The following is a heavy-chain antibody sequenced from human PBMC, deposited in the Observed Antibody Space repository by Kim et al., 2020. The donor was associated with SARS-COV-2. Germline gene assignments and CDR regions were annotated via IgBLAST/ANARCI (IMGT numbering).Heavy chain of an antibody. J-gene: IGHJ4*02. CDR3: ARDGGWGSSGSPLS. V-gene: IGHV4-30-4*01. D-gene: IGHD2-15*01. CDR1: GGSISSGDYY. Sequence: SETLSLTCTVSGGSISSGDYYWSWIRQPPGKGLEWIGYIYYSGSTYYNPSLKSRVTISVDTSKNQFSLKLSSVTAADTAVYYCARDGGWGSSGSPLSWGQGTLVTVSS. CDR2: IYYSGST.